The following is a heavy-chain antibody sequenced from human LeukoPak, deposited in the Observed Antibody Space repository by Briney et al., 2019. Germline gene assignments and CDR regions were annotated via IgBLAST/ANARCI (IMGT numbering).Heavy chain of an antibody. Sequence: PVRSLSLSCAASGLTFSNYAISSGRQATGNGLDWVSAISSSGGNTYYADSVKGRFTISRDNSKNTVFLQMNSLRAEDTAVYYCAKWGDYDVLTGYYVSDYWGQGTLVTVSS. CDR2: ISSSGGNT. CDR3: AKWGDYDVLTGYYVSDY. J-gene: IGHJ4*02. D-gene: IGHD3-9*01. CDR1: GLTFSNYA. V-gene: IGHV3-23*01.